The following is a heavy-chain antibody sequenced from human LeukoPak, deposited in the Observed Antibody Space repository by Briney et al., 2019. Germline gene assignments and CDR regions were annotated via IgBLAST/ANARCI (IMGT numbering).Heavy chain of an antibody. CDR3: ARGGYSYGYLYYFDY. J-gene: IGHJ4*02. V-gene: IGHV4-59*01. CDR2: IYYSGST. D-gene: IGHD5-18*01. CDR1: GGSISSYY. Sequence: SETLSLTCTVSGGSISSYYWGWIRQPPGKGLEWIGYIYYSGSTNYNPSLKSRVTISVDTSKNQFSLKLSSVTAADTAVYYCARGGYSYGYLYYFDYWGQGTLVTDSS.